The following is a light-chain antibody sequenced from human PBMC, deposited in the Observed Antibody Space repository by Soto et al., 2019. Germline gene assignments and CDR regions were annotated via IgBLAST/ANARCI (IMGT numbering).Light chain of an antibody. CDR2: DAS. CDR1: QDIRNY. Sequence: ENQMAQSPSCLYASVGDRCTTTRQASQDIRNYLNWYTTQPGKAPKILIYDASKLKIGVPSRFRGSGSGTDFSLTITSLQPEDIGTDDCQQYDNLPSFGGGTKVDI. J-gene: IGKJ4*01. V-gene: IGKV1-33*01. CDR3: QQYDNLPS.